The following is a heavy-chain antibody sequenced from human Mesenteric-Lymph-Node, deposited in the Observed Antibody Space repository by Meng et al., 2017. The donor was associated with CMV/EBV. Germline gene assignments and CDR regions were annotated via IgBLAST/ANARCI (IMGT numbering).Heavy chain of an antibody. CDR2: ITWDGGTT. CDR1: GFNFDHYT. D-gene: IGHD1-20*01. V-gene: IGHV3-43*01. CDR3: AKPEGYNWGYGYYFDY. J-gene: IGHJ4*02. Sequence: GESLKISCAASGFNFDHYTMHWVRQAPGKGLEWVSLITWDGGTTDYVDSVKGRFTISRDNSKDSLYLQMNSLRAEDTAVYYCAKPEGYNWGYGYYFDYWGQGTLVTVSS.